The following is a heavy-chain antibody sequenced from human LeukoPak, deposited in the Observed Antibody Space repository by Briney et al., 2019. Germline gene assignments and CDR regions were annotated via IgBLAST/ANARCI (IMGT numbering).Heavy chain of an antibody. CDR3: AGLLMDPMPSDY. V-gene: IGHV3-7*02. CDR2: IKQDGSEK. CDR1: TFSFSNYW. D-gene: IGHD2-2*01. Sequence: GGSLRLSCVASTFSFSNYWMSWLRQAPGKGLEWVANIKQDGSEKHYVDSVKGRFNISRDNAKNSLYLQMDSLRAEDTAVYYCAGLLMDPMPSDYWGQGTLVTVSS. J-gene: IGHJ4*02.